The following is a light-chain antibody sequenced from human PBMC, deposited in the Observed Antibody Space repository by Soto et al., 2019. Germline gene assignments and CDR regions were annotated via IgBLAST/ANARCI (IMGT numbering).Light chain of an antibody. V-gene: IGKV1-27*01. J-gene: IGKJ1*01. CDR3: QKYNIAPRT. CDR2: AAS. Sequence: DLQMTQFPSSLSASVGDRVTITCRASQDIRTFLAWYQQRPGKVPKLLIYAASTMQSGVPSRFSGSGSGTDFTLIISSLQPEDVVTYYCQKYNIAPRTFGHGTRVEI. CDR1: QDIRTF.